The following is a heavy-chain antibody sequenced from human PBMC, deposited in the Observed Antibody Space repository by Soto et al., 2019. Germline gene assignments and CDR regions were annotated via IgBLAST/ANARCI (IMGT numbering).Heavy chain of an antibody. J-gene: IGHJ5*02. CDR2: ISSSGGST. D-gene: IGHD4-4*01. V-gene: IGHV3-23*01. Sequence: PGGSLRLSCAASEFTFSSSAMSWVRQAPGKGLEWVSTISSSGGSTYYADSVKGRFTVSRDNSKNTLYLQVNSLRAEDTALYYCVKEGTVVHTWFDPWGQGTLVTVSS. CDR1: EFTFSSSA. CDR3: VKEGTVVHTWFDP.